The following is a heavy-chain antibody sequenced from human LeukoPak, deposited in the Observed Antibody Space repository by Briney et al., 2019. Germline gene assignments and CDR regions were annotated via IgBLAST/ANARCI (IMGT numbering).Heavy chain of an antibody. Sequence: GASVSVSSKSSGYTFTPYYMHWVRQAPGQGLEWMGWINPNSGGTNYAQKFQGRVTMTRDTSISTAYMELSRLRSDDTAVYYCARDWRITIFGVVPGEFDYWGQGTLVTVSS. CDR2: INPNSGGT. CDR3: ARDWRITIFGVVPGEFDY. V-gene: IGHV1-2*02. CDR1: GYTFTPYY. J-gene: IGHJ4*02. D-gene: IGHD3-3*01.